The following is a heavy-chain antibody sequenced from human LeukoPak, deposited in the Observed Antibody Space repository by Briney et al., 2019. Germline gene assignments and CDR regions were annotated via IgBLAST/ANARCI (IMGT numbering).Heavy chain of an antibody. J-gene: IGHJ4*02. CDR3: ARFKQLGRSFDS. CDR1: GGSIGKTSYY. D-gene: IGHD1-1*01. V-gene: IGHV4-39*07. Sequence: SETLSLTCTVSGGSIGKTSYYWGWIRQPPGKGLEWIGNIYYSGTTYYNPSLKSRVTISVDTSKNQFSLTLNSVTAADPAVYFCARFKQLGRSFDSWGRGSLVTVSS. CDR2: IYYSGTT.